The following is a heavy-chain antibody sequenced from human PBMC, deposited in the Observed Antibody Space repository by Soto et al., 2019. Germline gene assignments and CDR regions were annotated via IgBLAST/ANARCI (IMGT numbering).Heavy chain of an antibody. CDR3: ARGADCSVGSCYFGVDY. V-gene: IGHV4-30-4*01. CDR2: IYYSGST. CDR1: GGSISSGDYY. D-gene: IGHD2-15*01. J-gene: IGHJ4*02. Sequence: QVQLQESGPGLVKPSQTLSLTCTVSGGSISSGDYYWSWIRQPPGKGLEWIGYIYYSGSTYYNPSLKSRVTISVATSRTQFSLKLSLVTAADTAVYYCARGADCSVGSCYFGVDYWGQGTLVTVSS.